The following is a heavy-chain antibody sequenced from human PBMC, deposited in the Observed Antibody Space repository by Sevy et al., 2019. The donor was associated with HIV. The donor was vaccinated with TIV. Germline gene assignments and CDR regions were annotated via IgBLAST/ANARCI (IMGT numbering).Heavy chain of an antibody. CDR2: INAGNGNT. J-gene: IGHJ4*02. V-gene: IGHV1-3*01. CDR1: GYTFTSYA. Sequence: ASVKVSCKAYGYTFTSYAMHWVRQAPGQRLEWMGWINAGNGNTKYSQKFQGRVTITRDTSASTAYMELSSLRSEDTAVYYCARAPYRGSSSGLCDYWGQGTLVTVSS. CDR3: ARAPYRGSSSGLCDY. D-gene: IGHD6-6*01.